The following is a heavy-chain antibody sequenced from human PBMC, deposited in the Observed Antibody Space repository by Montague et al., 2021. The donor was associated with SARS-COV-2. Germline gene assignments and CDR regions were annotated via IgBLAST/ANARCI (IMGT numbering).Heavy chain of an antibody. D-gene: IGHD3-22*01. CDR1: GGSISSSSYY. J-gene: IGHJ6*02. CDR3: ARDTRIAMLVVVTRYGLDV. CDR2: IYYTGST. Sequence: SETLSLTCTVSGGSISSSSYYWGWIRQPPGKGLKWIGSIYYTGSTYYXPSLKSRVTISVDTSKNQFSLKLSSVTAADTAVYYCARDTRIAMLVVVTRYGLDVWGQGTTVTVSS. V-gene: IGHV4-39*07.